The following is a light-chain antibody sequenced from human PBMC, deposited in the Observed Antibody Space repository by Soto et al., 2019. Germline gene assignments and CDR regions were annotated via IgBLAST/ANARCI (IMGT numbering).Light chain of an antibody. Sequence: QSALTQPASVSGSPGQSITISCTGTSGDVGGYNYVSWYQQHPGKAPKLMIYEVSNRPSGVSIRFSGSKSGNTASLTISGLQAEDEADYYCNSYTTSSTLVFGTGTKLTVL. J-gene: IGLJ1*01. V-gene: IGLV2-14*01. CDR1: SGDVGGYNY. CDR2: EVS. CDR3: NSYTTSSTLV.